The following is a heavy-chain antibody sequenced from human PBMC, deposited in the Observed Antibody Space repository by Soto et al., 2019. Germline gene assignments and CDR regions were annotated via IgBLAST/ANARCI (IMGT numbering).Heavy chain of an antibody. D-gene: IGHD5-12*01. V-gene: IGHV1-69*13. CDR1: GGTFSSYA. Sequence: SVKVSCKASGGTFSSYAISWVRQAPGQGLEWMGGIIPIFGTANYAQKFQGRVTITADESTSTAYMELSSLRSEDTAVYYCARVAITPEYYYYYGMDVWGQGTTVTVSS. CDR3: ARVAITPEYYYYYGMDV. CDR2: IIPIFGTA. J-gene: IGHJ6*02.